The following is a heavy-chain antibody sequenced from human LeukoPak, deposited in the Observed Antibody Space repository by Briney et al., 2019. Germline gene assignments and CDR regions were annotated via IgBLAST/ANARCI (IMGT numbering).Heavy chain of an antibody. J-gene: IGHJ6*03. Sequence: GASVKVSCKASGYTFTSYDINWVRQATGQGLERMGWMNPNSGNTGYAQKFQGRVTMTRNTSISTAYMELSSLRSEDTAVYYCARGDDCSSTSCYLYMDVWGKGTTVTVSS. CDR1: GYTFTSYD. CDR2: MNPNSGNT. D-gene: IGHD2-2*01. CDR3: ARGDDCSSTSCYLYMDV. V-gene: IGHV1-8*01.